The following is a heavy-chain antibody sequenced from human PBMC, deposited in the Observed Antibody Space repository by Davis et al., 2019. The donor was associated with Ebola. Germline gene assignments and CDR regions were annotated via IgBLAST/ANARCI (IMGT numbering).Heavy chain of an antibody. CDR2: INHSGST. V-gene: IGHV4-39*07. Sequence: SETLSLTCTVSGGSISSSSYYWGWIRQPPGKGLEWIGEINHSGSTNYNPSLKRRVTISVDTSKNQFSLKLSSVTAADTAVYYCARGPTYYYGMDVWGQGTTVTVSS. CDR3: ARGPTYYYGMDV. J-gene: IGHJ6*02. CDR1: GGSISSSSYY.